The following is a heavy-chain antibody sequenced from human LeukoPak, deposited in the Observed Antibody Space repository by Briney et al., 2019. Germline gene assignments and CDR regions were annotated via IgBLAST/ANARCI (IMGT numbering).Heavy chain of an antibody. CDR3: ARDQEYSGYDQNYYYYGMDV. CDR1: GGSISSYY. CDR2: IYYSGST. D-gene: IGHD5-12*01. V-gene: IGHV4-59*01. J-gene: IGHJ6*02. Sequence: SETLSLTCTVSGGSISSYYWSWIRQPPGKGLEWIGYIYYSGSTNYNPSLKSRVTISVDTSKDQFSPKLSSVTAADTAVYYCARDQEYSGYDQNYYYYGMDVWGQGTTVTVSS.